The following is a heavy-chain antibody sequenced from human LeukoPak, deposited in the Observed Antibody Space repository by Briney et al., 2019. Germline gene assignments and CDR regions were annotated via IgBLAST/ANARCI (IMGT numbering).Heavy chain of an antibody. D-gene: IGHD6-6*01. Sequence: TGGSLRLSCAASGFTFSSYGMHWVRQAPGKGLEWVAFIRYDGSNKYYADSVKGRFTISRDNSKNTLYLQMNSLRAEDTAVYYCAKGSIAETEAVYYYYYYYMDVWGKGTTVTVSS. CDR3: AKGSIAETEAVYYYYYYYMDV. V-gene: IGHV3-30*02. CDR1: GFTFSSYG. J-gene: IGHJ6*03. CDR2: IRYDGSNK.